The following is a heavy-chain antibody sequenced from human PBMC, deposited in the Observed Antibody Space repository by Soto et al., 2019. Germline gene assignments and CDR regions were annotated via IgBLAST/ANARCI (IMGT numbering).Heavy chain of an antibody. CDR3: AKWTTVVSPLFDY. V-gene: IGHV3-30*18. CDR1: GFTFSSYG. D-gene: IGHD4-17*01. Sequence: SLRLSCAASGFTFSSYGMHWVRQAPGKGLEWVAVISYDGSNKYYADSVKGRFTISRDNSKNTLYLQINSLRAEDTAVYYCAKWTTVVSPLFDYWGQGMLVTVSS. J-gene: IGHJ4*02. CDR2: ISYDGSNK.